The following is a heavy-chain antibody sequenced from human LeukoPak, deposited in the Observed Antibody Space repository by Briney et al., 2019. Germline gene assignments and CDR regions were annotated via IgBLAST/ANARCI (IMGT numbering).Heavy chain of an antibody. D-gene: IGHD6-19*01. CDR3: ARGYSSGIDY. J-gene: IGHJ4*02. Sequence: SQTLSLTCAISGDSVSSNSAAWSWIRHSPSRGLEWVGRTYYRSKCYNDHAVSRRSRVSIHPDTSKNQPSLQLNSVPPEDTAVYYCARGYSSGIDYWGQGTLVTVSS. CDR1: GDSVSSNSAA. CDR2: TYYRSKCYN. V-gene: IGHV6-1*01.